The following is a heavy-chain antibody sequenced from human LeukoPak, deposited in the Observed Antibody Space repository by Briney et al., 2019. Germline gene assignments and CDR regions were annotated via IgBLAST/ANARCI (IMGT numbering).Heavy chain of an antibody. D-gene: IGHD5-24*01. V-gene: IGHV3-73*01. CDR2: IRSKANTYAT. J-gene: IGHJ6*02. Sequence: GGSLKLACAASGFTFSGSDMRWVRQASGKGLEWVGRIRSKANTYATAYAASVEGRFTVSRDDSKNTAYLQMNSLKTEDTAVYYCVRRMGGGNYYGLDVWGQGTMVTVSS. CDR1: GFTFSGSD. CDR3: VRRMGGGNYYGLDV.